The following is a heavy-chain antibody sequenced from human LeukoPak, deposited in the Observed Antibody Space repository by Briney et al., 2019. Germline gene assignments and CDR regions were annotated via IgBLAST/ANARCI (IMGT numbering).Heavy chain of an antibody. CDR3: ARDRQLERRGLDY. D-gene: IGHD1-1*01. Sequence: PSETLSLTCTVSGDSMSNYYWSWIRQPPGKGLEWIGFVYYSGSTNYNPSRKSRVTISIDTSKNQFSLKLSSVTPADTAVYYCARDRQLERRGLDYWGQGALVTVSS. V-gene: IGHV4-59*01. CDR1: GDSMSNYY. CDR2: VYYSGST. J-gene: IGHJ4*02.